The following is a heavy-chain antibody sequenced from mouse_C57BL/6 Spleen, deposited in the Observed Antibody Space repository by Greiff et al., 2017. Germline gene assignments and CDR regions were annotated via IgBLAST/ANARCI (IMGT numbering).Heavy chain of an antibody. V-gene: IGHV1-69*01. CDR2: IDPSDSYT. D-gene: IGHD1-1*01. J-gene: IGHJ4*01. CDR1: GYTFTSYW. CDR3: ARSKGNYYGSSYAMDY. Sequence: VQLQQPGAELVMPGASVKLSCKASGYTFTSYWMHWVKQRPGQGLASIGEIDPSDSYTNCNQKFKGKSTLTVDKSSSTAYMQLSSLTSEDSAVYYCARSKGNYYGSSYAMDYWGQGTSVTVSS.